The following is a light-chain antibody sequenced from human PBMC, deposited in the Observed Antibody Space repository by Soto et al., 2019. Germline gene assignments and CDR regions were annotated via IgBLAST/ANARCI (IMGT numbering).Light chain of an antibody. CDR1: QSVTTT. Sequence: EIVLTQSPGTLSLSPWERATLSCRASQSVTTTYLNWYQQKPGQAPRLHIYDASNRATGIPARFSGSGSGTEFTLTISSLQSEDFAVYYCQQYNNWPRTFGQGTKVDIK. CDR3: QQYNNWPRT. J-gene: IGKJ1*01. V-gene: IGKV3D-15*01. CDR2: DAS.